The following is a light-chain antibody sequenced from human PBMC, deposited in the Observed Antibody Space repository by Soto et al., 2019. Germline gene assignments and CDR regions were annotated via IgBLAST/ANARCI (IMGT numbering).Light chain of an antibody. CDR2: DAS. J-gene: IGKJ1*01. CDR3: QQHDSYSRA. Sequence: DIQMTQSPSTLSASVGDRVTITCRASQSINNWLAWYQQKPGKAPKLLIYDASSLESGVPSRFSGSGSGTEFTLTISSLQPDDFATYYCQQHDSYSRAFGQGTKVEIK. V-gene: IGKV1-5*01. CDR1: QSINNW.